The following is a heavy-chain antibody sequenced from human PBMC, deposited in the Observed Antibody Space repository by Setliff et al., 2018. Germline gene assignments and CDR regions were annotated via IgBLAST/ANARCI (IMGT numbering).Heavy chain of an antibody. CDR1: GDSISTYY. CDR2: VFVDGST. D-gene: IGHD3-22*01. J-gene: IGHJ5*01. V-gene: IGHV4-4*07. CDR3: ARDTSSDWAAWFDS. Sequence: PSETLSLTCTVSGDSISTYYWSWIRRPAGKGLEWIGRVFVDGSTNYNPSLKSRVTMSVDTSKNQFSLKLTSVTAADTAIYYCARDTSSDWAAWFDSWSQGILVTVSS.